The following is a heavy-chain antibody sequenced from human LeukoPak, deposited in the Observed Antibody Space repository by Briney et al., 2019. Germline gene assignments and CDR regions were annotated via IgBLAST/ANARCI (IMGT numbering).Heavy chain of an antibody. CDR2: IIHSGST. Sequence: SETLSLTCAVYGGSFSGYYWSWIRQPPGKGLEWIGEIIHSGSTNYNPSLKSRVTISVDTSKNQFSLKLSSVTAADTAVYYCARGLGYDFWSGYSAMYNWFDPWGQGTLVTVSS. V-gene: IGHV4-34*01. CDR1: GGSFSGYY. CDR3: ARGLGYDFWSGYSAMYNWFDP. J-gene: IGHJ5*02. D-gene: IGHD3-3*01.